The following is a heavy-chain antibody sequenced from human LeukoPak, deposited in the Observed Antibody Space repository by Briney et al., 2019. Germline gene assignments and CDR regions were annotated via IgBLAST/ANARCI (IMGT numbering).Heavy chain of an antibody. D-gene: IGHD6-19*01. V-gene: IGHV3-74*01. Sequence: GSLRLSCAASGFTFSTYWMHWVRQAPGKGLVWVSRINPDGTTTSYADSVKGRFTISRDNAKDTVYLQMNSLRAEDTAVYYCARVSIGWYSFDYWGRGTLVTVSS. CDR1: GFTFSTYW. CDR3: ARVSIGWYSFDY. CDR2: INPDGTTT. J-gene: IGHJ4*02.